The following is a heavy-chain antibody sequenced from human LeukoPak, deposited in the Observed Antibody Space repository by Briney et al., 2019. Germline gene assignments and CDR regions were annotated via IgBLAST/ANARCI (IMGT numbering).Heavy chain of an antibody. CDR3: ARDLERTTYYDFWSGRN. CDR1: GFTFDDYA. Sequence: GGSLRLSCAASGFTFDDYAMHWVRQAPGKGLEWVSGISWNSGSIGYADSVKGRFTISRDNAKNSLYLQMNSLRAEDTAVYYCARDLERTTYYDFWSGRNWGQGTLVTVSS. J-gene: IGHJ4*02. V-gene: IGHV3-9*01. CDR2: ISWNSGSI. D-gene: IGHD3-3*01.